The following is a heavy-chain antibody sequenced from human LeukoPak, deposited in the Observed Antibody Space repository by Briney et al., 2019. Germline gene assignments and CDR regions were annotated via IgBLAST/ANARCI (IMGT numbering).Heavy chain of an antibody. V-gene: IGHV1-2*02. CDR2: INPNSGGT. D-gene: IGHD4-17*01. CDR3: ARSDYGDYWDY. J-gene: IGHJ4*02. Sequence: ASVKVSFKASGYTFTGYYMHWVQQAPGQGLEWMGWINPNSGGTNYAQKFQGRVTMTRDTSISTAYMELSRLRSDDTAVYYCARSDYGDYWDYWGQGTLVTVSS. CDR1: GYTFTGYY.